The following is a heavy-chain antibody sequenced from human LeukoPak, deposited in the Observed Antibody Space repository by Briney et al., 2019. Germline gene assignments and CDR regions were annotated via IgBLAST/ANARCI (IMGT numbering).Heavy chain of an antibody. CDR1: GGSISSSSYY. V-gene: IGHV4-39*01. J-gene: IGHJ4*02. CDR3: AFNPMTTVTSYYFDY. Sequence: SETLSLTCTVSGGSISSSSYYWGWIRQPPGKGLEWIGSIYYSGSTHYNPSLKSRVTISLDTSKNQFSLKLTSVTAADTAVYYCAFNPMTTVTSYYFDYWGQGTLVTVSS. D-gene: IGHD4-17*01. CDR2: IYYSGST.